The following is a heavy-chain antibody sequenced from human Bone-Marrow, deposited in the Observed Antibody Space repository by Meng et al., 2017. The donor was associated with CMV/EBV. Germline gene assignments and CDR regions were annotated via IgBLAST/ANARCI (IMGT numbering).Heavy chain of an antibody. CDR1: GFTFSDHY. D-gene: IGHD3-10*01. J-gene: IGHJ4*02. CDR3: AREVLRFGESYYFDY. V-gene: IGHV3-72*01. CDR2: TRNKANSYTT. Sequence: GESLKISCAASGFTFSDHYMDWVRQAPGKGLEWGGRTRNKANSYTTEYAASVKGRFTISRDDSKNTLYLQMNSLKTEDTAVYYCAREVLRFGESYYFDYWGQGTLVTVSS.